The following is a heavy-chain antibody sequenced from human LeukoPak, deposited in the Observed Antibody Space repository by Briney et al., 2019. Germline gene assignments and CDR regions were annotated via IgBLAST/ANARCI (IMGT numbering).Heavy chain of an antibody. V-gene: IGHV1-69*13. CDR2: IIPIFGTA. CDR1: GGTFSSYA. J-gene: IGHJ4*02. CDR3: ARSRGTYYYDSSGYGPFDY. D-gene: IGHD3-22*01. Sequence: SVKVSCKASGGTFSSYAISWVRQAPGQGLEWMGGIIPIFGTANYAQKFQGRVTITADESTSTAYMELSSLRSEDTAAYYCARSRGTYYYDSSGYGPFDYWGQGTLVTVSS.